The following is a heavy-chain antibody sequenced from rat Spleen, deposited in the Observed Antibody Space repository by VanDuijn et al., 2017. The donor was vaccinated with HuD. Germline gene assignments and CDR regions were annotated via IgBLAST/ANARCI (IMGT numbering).Heavy chain of an antibody. CDR3: TREVGQPLLFDY. V-gene: IGHV5-20*01. CDR1: GFTFDDYH. J-gene: IGHJ2*01. Sequence: EVQLVESGGGLIQPGRSLKLSCAASGFTFDDYHMAWVRQAPTKGLEWVASINYDGSSTYYRDSVKGRFTISRDNAKSTLYLQMNSLRSEDTATYYCTREVGQPLLFDYWGQGVMVTVSS. CDR2: INYDGSST. D-gene: IGHD3-4*01.